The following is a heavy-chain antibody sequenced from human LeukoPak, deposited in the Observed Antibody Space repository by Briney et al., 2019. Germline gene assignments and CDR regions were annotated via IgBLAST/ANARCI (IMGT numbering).Heavy chain of an antibody. CDR3: ARDKAMRVVVAAATHNWFDP. J-gene: IGHJ5*02. V-gene: IGHV1-2*02. Sequence: GASVKVSCKASGYTFTGNYMHWVRQAPGQGLEWMGWINPNTGGTYYAQNFQGRVTMTRDTSISTAYMELSRLRSDDTAVYYCARDKAMRVVVAAATHNWFDPWGQGTLVTVSS. CDR2: INPNTGGT. D-gene: IGHD2-2*01. CDR1: GYTFTGNY.